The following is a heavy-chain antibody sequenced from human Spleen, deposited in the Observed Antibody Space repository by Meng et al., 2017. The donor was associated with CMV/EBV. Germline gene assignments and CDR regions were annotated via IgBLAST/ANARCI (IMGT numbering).Heavy chain of an antibody. CDR2: IYWDDDK. CDR1: GFSLSNSRVG. J-gene: IGHJ5*02. CDR3: AHNRIDPWFDP. Sequence: CTCSGFSLSNSRVGVGWIRQPPGKALEWLALIYWDDDKRYSPSLKSRLTITKDISKNQVVLTMTNMDPVDTATYYCAHNRIDPWFDPWGQGTLVTVSS. D-gene: IGHD1-26*01. V-gene: IGHV2-5*02.